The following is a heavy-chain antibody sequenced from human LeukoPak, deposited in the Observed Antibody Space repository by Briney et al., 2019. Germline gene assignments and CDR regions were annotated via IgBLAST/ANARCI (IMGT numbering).Heavy chain of an antibody. Sequence: GRSLRLSCAASGFTFSSYGMHWVRQAQGKGLEWVAVISYDGSNKYYADSVKGRFTISRDNSKNTLYLQMNSLRAEDTAVYYCAKDQGDSSGTYYYYYGMDVWGQGTTVTVSS. V-gene: IGHV3-30*18. CDR2: ISYDGSNK. J-gene: IGHJ6*02. D-gene: IGHD3-22*01. CDR1: GFTFSSYG. CDR3: AKDQGDSSGTYYYYYGMDV.